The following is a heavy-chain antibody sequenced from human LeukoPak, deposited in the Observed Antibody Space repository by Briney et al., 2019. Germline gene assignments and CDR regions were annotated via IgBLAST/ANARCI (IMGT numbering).Heavy chain of an antibody. D-gene: IGHD4-17*01. CDR2: IYYSGNT. CDR3: ARANDYGDPLPRYMDV. Sequence: KTSETLSLTCTVSGVSISSSNSYWGWIRQPPGKGLEWIGSIYYSGNTYYNASLKSQVSISIDTSKNQFSLRLTSVTAADTAVYYCARANDYGDPLPRYMDVWGKGTTVTVSS. J-gene: IGHJ6*03. V-gene: IGHV4-39*01. CDR1: GVSISSSNSY.